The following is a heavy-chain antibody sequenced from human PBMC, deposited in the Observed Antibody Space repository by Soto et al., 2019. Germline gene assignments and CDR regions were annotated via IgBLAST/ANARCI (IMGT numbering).Heavy chain of an antibody. Sequence: EVQLLESGGGLVQPGGSLRLSCAASGFTFSSYAMSWVRQAPGKGLEWVSAISGSGGSTYYADSVKGRFTISRDNSKNTLYLQMNSLRAEDTAVYYCAKDLSKGYGDRDYFDYWGQGTLVTVSS. D-gene: IGHD4-17*01. CDR3: AKDLSKGYGDRDYFDY. CDR1: GFTFSSYA. V-gene: IGHV3-23*01. J-gene: IGHJ4*02. CDR2: ISGSGGST.